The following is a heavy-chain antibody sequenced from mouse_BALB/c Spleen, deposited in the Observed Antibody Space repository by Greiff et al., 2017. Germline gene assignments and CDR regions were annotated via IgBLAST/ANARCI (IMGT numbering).Heavy chain of an antibody. J-gene: IGHJ2*01. D-gene: IGHD2-4*01. Sequence: QVQLQQSGPELVRPGASVKLSCKASGYFFITYWMNWVKQRPGQGLVWIGQIFPASGSTNYNEMFEGKATLTVDTSSSTAYMQLSSLTSEDSAVYYCARRDYDYFDYWGQGTTLTVSS. CDR2: IFPASGST. CDR3: ARRDYDYFDY. CDR1: GYFFITYW. V-gene: IGHV1S40*01.